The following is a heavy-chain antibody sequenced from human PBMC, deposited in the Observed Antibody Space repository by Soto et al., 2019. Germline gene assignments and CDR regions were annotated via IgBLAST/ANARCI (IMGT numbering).Heavy chain of an antibody. CDR1: GGTISRYS. CDR3: AREDRDRETGLVPAAIDGMDV. Sequence: QVQLVQSGAEVKKPGSSVKVSCKASGGTISRYSITWVRQAPGHGLEWIGRVIPILGIPTYAQKFQGRVTLTADEATSTAYMELSSLRSDDTAVYYCAREDRDRETGLVPAAIDGMDVWGQGTTVTVSS. CDR2: VIPILGIP. J-gene: IGHJ6*02. V-gene: IGHV1-69*08. D-gene: IGHD2-2*01.